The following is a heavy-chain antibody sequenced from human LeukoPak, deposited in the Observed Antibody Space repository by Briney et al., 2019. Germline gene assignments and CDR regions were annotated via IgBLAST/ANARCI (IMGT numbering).Heavy chain of an antibody. CDR1: GFTFSSYW. D-gene: IGHD1-26*01. CDR3: ARGPAANSGNYYVGDY. J-gene: IGHJ4*02. Sequence: PGGSLRLSCAASGFTFSSYWMHWVRQAPGKGLVWVSCINSAESSTNYADSVKGRFTISRDNAKNTLYLQMNSLRAEDTAVYYCARGPAANSGNYYVGDYWGQGALVTVSS. CDR2: INSAESST. V-gene: IGHV3-74*01.